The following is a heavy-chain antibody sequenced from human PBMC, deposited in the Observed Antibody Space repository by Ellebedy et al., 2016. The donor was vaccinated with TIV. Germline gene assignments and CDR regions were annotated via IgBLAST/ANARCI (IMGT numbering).Heavy chain of an antibody. J-gene: IGHJ6*03. CDR3: ARCQYHLPRPYQYYYYMDV. CDR2: IKQDGSEK. V-gene: IGHV3-7*01. CDR1: GFSLTNHY. D-gene: IGHD2-2*01. Sequence: GESLKISXAASGFSLTNHYMSWVRQAPGKGLEWLANIKQDGSEKYYVDSVKGRFTISRDNAKNSLYLQMNNLRAEDTAVYYCARCQYHLPRPYQYYYYMDVWGKGTTVTVSS.